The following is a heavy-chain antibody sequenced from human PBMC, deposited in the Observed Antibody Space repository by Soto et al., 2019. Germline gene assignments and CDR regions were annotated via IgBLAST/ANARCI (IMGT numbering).Heavy chain of an antibody. J-gene: IGHJ2*01. Sequence: QLLLQESGPGLLKPSETLSLTCTVSGVSITSGTYYWGWIRQPPGKGLEWIGTIYYTGSTYYSPSLRSRVTMSVDTSKNQFSLKLSSVTAADTAIYYCARTANYYHYWYFDLWGRGTLVTVSS. CDR2: IYYTGST. V-gene: IGHV4-39*01. CDR1: GVSITSGTYY. D-gene: IGHD1-26*01. CDR3: ARTANYYHYWYFDL.